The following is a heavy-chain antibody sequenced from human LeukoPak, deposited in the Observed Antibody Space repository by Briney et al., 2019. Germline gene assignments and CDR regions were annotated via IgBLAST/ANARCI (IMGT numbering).Heavy chain of an antibody. CDR1: GFSLSNYG. D-gene: IGHD3-10*01. CDR2: ISYDGGNK. CDR3: AKGYGSGSYSVDY. Sequence: PGGSLRLSCAASGFSLSNYGMHWVRQAPGKGLEWVAFISYDGGNKYYGDSVKGRFTISRDNSKNTLYLQMNSLRPEDTAVFYCAKGYGSGSYSVDYWGQGTLVTVSS. J-gene: IGHJ4*02. V-gene: IGHV3-30*18.